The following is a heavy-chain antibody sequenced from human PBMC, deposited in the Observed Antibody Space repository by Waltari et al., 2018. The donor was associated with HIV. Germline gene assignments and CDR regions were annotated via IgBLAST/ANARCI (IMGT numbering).Heavy chain of an antibody. J-gene: IGHJ6*02. CDR3: ARDRPRCEFFLGGGYDCNYYGMDV. V-gene: IGHV3-21*01. CDR1: GFTFSSYS. Sequence: VQLVESGGGLVKPGGSLRLSCAASGFTFSSYSMNWVRQAPGKGLEWVSSISSSSSYIYYADSVKGRFTISRDNAKNSLYLQMNSLRAEDTAVYYCARDRPRCEFFLGGGYDCNYYGMDVWGQGTTVTVSS. D-gene: IGHD5-12*01. CDR2: ISSSSSYI.